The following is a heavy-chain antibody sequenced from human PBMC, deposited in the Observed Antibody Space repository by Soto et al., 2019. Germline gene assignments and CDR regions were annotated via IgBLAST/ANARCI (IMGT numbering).Heavy chain of an antibody. CDR2: FDPEDGET. D-gene: IGHD6-13*01. V-gene: IGHV1-24*01. CDR3: ATDQPPGYSSSGIQLDY. CDR1: GYTLTELS. Sequence: ASVKVSCKVSGYTLTELSMHWVRQAPGKGLEWMGGFDPEDGETIYAQKFQGRVTMTEDTSTDTAYMELSSLRSEDTAVYYCATDQPPGYSSSGIQLDYWGQGTLVTVAS. J-gene: IGHJ4*02.